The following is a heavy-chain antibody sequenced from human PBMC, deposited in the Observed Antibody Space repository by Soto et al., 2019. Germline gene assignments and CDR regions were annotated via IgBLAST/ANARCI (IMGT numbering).Heavy chain of an antibody. CDR1: GGSISSCY. CDR2: IYYSGST. J-gene: IGHJ4*01. D-gene: IGHD4-17*01. Sequence: PSETLSLTWTVYGGSISSCYWSWIRQPPGKGLEWIGYIYYSGSTNYNPSLKSRVTISVDTSKNQFSLKLSSVTAADTAVYYCASTTRRDGPKGTYYFDYWGHGTLVTVSS. V-gene: IGHV4-59*01. CDR3: ASTTRRDGPKGTYYFDY.